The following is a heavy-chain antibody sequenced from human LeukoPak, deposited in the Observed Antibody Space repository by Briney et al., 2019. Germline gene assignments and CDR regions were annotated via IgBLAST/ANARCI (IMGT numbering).Heavy chain of an antibody. CDR2: ISIGNNSI. V-gene: IGHV3-48*01. CDR3: ARETIYSDKVIDH. J-gene: IGHJ4*02. CDR1: GFTFSYYS. Sequence: GGSLRLSCAASGFTFSYYSFNWVRQAPGKGLEWIAYISIGNNSIYYADSVKGRFTISRDNAKNSLYLQMNSLRVEDTAVYYCARETIYSDKVIDHWGQGTPVTVSS. D-gene: IGHD4-17*01.